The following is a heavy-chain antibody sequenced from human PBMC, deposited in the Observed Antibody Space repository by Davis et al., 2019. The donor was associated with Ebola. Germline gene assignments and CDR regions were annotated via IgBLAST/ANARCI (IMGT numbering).Heavy chain of an antibody. CDR2: VNRDGSNT. J-gene: IGHJ4*02. D-gene: IGHD3-10*01. V-gene: IGHV3-74*01. CDR3: AGASESHVFDY. Sequence: PGGSLRLSCAASGFTFSGSWMHWVRQAPGKGIVWVSRVNRDGSNTNYADSVKGRFTISRDNANNTLYLQMDSLRVDDTAVYFCAGASESHVFDYWGRGTLVTVSS. CDR1: GFTFSGSW.